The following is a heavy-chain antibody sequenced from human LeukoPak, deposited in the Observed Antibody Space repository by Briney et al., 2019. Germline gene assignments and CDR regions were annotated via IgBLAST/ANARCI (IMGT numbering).Heavy chain of an antibody. Sequence: GGSLRLSCAASGFTFSSYAMSWVRQAPGKGLEWVAVIWYDGSNKYYADSVKGRFTISRDNSKSTLYLQMNSLRAEDTAVYYCARKNKNCSSTSCYVDYWGQGTLVTVSS. CDR2: IWYDGSNK. J-gene: IGHJ4*02. D-gene: IGHD2-2*01. V-gene: IGHV3-33*08. CDR1: GFTFSSYA. CDR3: ARKNKNCSSTSCYVDY.